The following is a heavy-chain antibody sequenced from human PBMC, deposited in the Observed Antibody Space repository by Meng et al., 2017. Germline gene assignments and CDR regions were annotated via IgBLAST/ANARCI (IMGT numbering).Heavy chain of an antibody. CDR2: INHSGST. J-gene: IGHJ5*02. Sequence: ESLKISCAVYGGSFSGYYWSWIRQPPGKGLEWIGEINHSGSTNYNPSLKSRVTISVDTSKNQFSLKLSSVTAADTAVYYCASADYGDYLPTHHWGQGTLVTVSS. D-gene: IGHD4-17*01. CDR3: ASADYGDYLPTHH. V-gene: IGHV4-34*01. CDR1: GGSFSGYY.